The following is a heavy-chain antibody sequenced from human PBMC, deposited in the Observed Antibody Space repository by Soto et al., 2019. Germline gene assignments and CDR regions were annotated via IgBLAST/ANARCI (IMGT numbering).Heavy chain of an antibody. CDR2: ISAYNGNT. V-gene: IGHV1-18*04. CDR3: ARDAPYYYDSSGSDAFDI. Sequence: ASVKVSCKASGYTFTSYGISWVRQAPGQGLEGMGWISAYNGNTDYAQKRQGRGTMTTDTAMSTAYMELRSLRSDGTAVYYCARDAPYYYDSSGSDAFDIWGQGTMVTVSS. D-gene: IGHD3-22*01. J-gene: IGHJ3*02. CDR1: GYTFTSYG.